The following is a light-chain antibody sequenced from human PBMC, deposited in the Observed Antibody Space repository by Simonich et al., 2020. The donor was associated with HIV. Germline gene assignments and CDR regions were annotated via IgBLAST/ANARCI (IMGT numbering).Light chain of an antibody. Sequence: QSALTQPASVSGSPGQSITISCTGTSSEVGGYNYVSWYQQHPGKAPKLMLYDVSKRPSGVTNRFSGSKSGNTASLTISGLQAEDEADYYCTSYTSSSTWVFGGGTKLTVL. CDR1: SSEVGGYNY. CDR2: DVS. J-gene: IGLJ3*02. V-gene: IGLV2-14*01. CDR3: TSYTSSSTWV.